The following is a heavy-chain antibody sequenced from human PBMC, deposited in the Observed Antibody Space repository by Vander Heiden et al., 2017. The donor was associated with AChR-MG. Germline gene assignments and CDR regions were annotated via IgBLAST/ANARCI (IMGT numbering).Heavy chain of an antibody. J-gene: IGHJ4*02. V-gene: IGHV4-38-2*01. D-gene: IGHD2-15*01. CDR1: GYSISSAYY. Sequence: QVQLHESGPGLAKPSATLSLTFPVSGYSISSAYYWGWIRQPRGKGLEWIGSMYHSGSTYYNPSLKSRVTISVNTSKNQFSLKLSSVTAADTAVYYCARGSYCSGGSCYSHIYFDYWGQGTLVTVSS. CDR2: MYHSGST. CDR3: ARGSYCSGGSCYSHIYFDY.